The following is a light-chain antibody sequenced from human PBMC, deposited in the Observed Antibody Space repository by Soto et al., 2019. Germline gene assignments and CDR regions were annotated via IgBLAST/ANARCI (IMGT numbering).Light chain of an antibody. CDR2: GNS. CDR3: QSYDSSLSGSRV. J-gene: IGLJ3*02. CDR1: SSNIGANYD. V-gene: IGLV1-40*01. Sequence: QSVLTQPPSVSGAPGQRVTISCTGSSSNIGANYDVHWYQQRPGTAPKLLIFGNSNRPSGVPDRFSGSKSGTSASLAITGLQADDEGDYYCQSYDSSLSGSRVFGGGTKVTVL.